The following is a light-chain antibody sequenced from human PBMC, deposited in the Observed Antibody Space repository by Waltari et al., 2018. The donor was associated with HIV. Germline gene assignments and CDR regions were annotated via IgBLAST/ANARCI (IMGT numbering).Light chain of an antibody. V-gene: IGLV2-23*02. CDR2: EVS. Sequence: QSALTQPASVSGSPGTSITISCTGTSSNVGSYNLVSWYQQHPGRAPKVMIYEVSKRPAGVSNRCSGSKSGNTASLTISGLQAEDEADYYCCSYTGSNPFLLFGGGTKLTVL. CDR3: CSYTGSNPFLL. CDR1: SSNVGSYNL. J-gene: IGLJ2*01.